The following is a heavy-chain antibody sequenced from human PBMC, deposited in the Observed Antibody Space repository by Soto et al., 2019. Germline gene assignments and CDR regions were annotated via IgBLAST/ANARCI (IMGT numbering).Heavy chain of an antibody. CDR1: GGSFSGYY. D-gene: IGHD2-2*01. CDR3: ARTLLYCSSTSCHYYYYYGMDV. Sequence: PSETLSLTCAVYGGSFSGYYWSWIRQPPGKGLEWIGEINHSGSTNYNPSLKSRVTISVDTSKNQFSLKLSSVTAADTAVYYCARTLLYCSSTSCHYYYYYGMDVWGQGTTVTVSS. V-gene: IGHV4-34*01. J-gene: IGHJ6*02. CDR2: INHSGST.